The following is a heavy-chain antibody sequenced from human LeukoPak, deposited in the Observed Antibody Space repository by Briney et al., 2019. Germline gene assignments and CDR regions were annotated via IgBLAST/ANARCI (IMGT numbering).Heavy chain of an antibody. V-gene: IGHV3-23*01. CDR2: ISGSGGST. Sequence: ETLSLTCAVYGGSFSGYYWSWVRQAPGKGLEWVSAISGSGGSTYYADSVKGRFTVSRDNSKNTLYLQMNSLRAEDTAVYYCAGSVGIVGAFDYWGQGTLVTVSS. J-gene: IGHJ4*02. D-gene: IGHD1-26*01. CDR3: AGSVGIVGAFDY. CDR1: GGSFSGYY.